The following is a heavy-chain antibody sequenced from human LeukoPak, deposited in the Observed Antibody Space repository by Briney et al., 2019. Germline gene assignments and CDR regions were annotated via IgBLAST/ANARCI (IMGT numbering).Heavy chain of an antibody. Sequence: GGSLRLSCAASGFTFSSYAMSWVRQAPGKSLEWVSAISGSGGSTYSADSVKGRFTSSRDNSKNTMYLQMNSLRAEDTVLYYNQKTAYDILTGQYYFDYWGQGTLVTVSS. CDR1: GFTFSSYA. J-gene: IGHJ4*02. V-gene: IGHV3-23*01. CDR3: QKTAYDILTGQYYFDY. CDR2: ISGSGGST. D-gene: IGHD3-9*01.